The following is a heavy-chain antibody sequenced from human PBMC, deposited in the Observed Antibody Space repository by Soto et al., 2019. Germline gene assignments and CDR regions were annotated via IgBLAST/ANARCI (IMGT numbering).Heavy chain of an antibody. Sequence: QVHLVQSGAEMEKPGASVKVSCKASGYSFTTFAIHWVRQAPGQGLEWLGWINAGNGNTKSSQKFQGRVTLTSDPSATTAYMELSSLTSEDTAVYFYARIGRSISEAGRYYFYYGLDVWGQGTTVTVSS. CDR2: INAGNGNT. CDR3: ARIGRSISEAGRYYFYYGLDV. J-gene: IGHJ6*02. D-gene: IGHD6-13*01. V-gene: IGHV1-3*01. CDR1: GYSFTTFA.